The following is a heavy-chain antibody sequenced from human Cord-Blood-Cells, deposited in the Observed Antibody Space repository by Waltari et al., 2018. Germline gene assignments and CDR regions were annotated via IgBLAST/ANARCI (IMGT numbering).Heavy chain of an antibody. V-gene: IGHV3-30-3*01. D-gene: IGHD6-6*01. J-gene: IGHJ4*02. CDR3: ARDHYSSSSFDY. Sequence: QVQLVESGGGVVQPGRSLRLSCAAYGFTFSSYAMHWVRQAPGKGLEWLAVISNDGSNKYYADSVKRRFTISRDNSKNTLYLQMNSLRAEDTAVYYCARDHYSSSSFDYWGQGTLVTVSS. CDR1: GFTFSSYA. CDR2: ISNDGSNK.